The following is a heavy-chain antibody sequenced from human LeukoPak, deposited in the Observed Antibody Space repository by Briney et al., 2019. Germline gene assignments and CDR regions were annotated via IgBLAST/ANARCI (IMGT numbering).Heavy chain of an antibody. V-gene: IGHV3-15*01. D-gene: IGHD3-10*01. CDR2: IKSKTDGGTT. CDR3: TTHHNVLLWFGEASDY. CDR1: GFTFSNAW. J-gene: IGHJ4*02. Sequence: KPGGSLRLSCAASGFTFSNAWMSWVRQAPGKGPEWVGRIKSKTDGGTTDYAAPVKGRFTISRDDSKNTLYLQMNSLKTEDTAVYYCTTHHNVLLWFGEASDYWGQGTLVTVSS.